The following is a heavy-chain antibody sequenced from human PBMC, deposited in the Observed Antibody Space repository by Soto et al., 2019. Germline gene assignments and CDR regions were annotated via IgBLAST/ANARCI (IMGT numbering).Heavy chain of an antibody. J-gene: IGHJ4*02. CDR3: AGWGQQNY. CDR1: GVTFNKFW. CDR2: INPDGNEK. Sequence: GVLMRLCCGASGVTFNKFWLHWVRQAPGKGLEWVANINPDGNEKKYVDSVKGRFTMSRDNAKNSLFLQMNSLRAEDTAVYYCAGWGQQNYWGLGTLVTVSS. V-gene: IGHV3-7*05. D-gene: IGHD3-16*01.